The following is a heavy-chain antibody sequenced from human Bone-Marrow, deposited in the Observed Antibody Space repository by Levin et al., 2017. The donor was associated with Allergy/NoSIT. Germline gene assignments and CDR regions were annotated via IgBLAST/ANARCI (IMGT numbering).Heavy chain of an antibody. CDR2: ISAYNGNT. D-gene: IGHD2-15*01. CDR3: ARDFSGGVHSLDFDY. V-gene: IGHV1-18*01. Sequence: ASVKVSCKASGYTFTSYGISWVRQAPGQGLEWMGWISAYNGNTNYAQKLQGRVTMTTDTSTSTAYMELRSLRSDDTAVYYCARDFSGGVHSLDFDYWGQGTLVTVSS. J-gene: IGHJ4*02. CDR1: GYTFTSYG.